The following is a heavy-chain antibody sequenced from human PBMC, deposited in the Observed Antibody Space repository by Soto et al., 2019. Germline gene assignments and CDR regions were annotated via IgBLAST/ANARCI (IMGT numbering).Heavy chain of an antibody. CDR1: GYSISSGYY. D-gene: IGHD3-22*01. CDR2: IYHSGST. J-gene: IGHJ4*02. Sequence: SETLSLTCAVSGYSISSGYYWGWIRQPPGKGLEWIGSIYHSGSTYYNPSLKSRVTISVDTSKNQFSLKLSSVTAADTAVYYCERGRDYYDSYWGQGTLVTVSS. V-gene: IGHV4-38-2*01. CDR3: ERGRDYYDSY.